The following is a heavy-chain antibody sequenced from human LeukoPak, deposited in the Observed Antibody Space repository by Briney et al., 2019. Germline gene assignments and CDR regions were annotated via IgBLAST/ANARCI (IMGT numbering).Heavy chain of an antibody. D-gene: IGHD3-10*01. Sequence: GGSLRLSCAASGFTFSRYAMSWVRQAPGKGLEWVSAISGDLGNLYYADSVKGRFTISRDNSKNTLYLQMGSLRAEDTAVYYCVKDALPRGASWFDPWGQGTLVIVSS. CDR1: GFTFSRYA. CDR3: VKDALPRGASWFDP. V-gene: IGHV3-23*01. J-gene: IGHJ5*02. CDR2: ISGDLGNL.